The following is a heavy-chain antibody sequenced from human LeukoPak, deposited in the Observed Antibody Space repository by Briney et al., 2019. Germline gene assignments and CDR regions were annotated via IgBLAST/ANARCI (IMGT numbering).Heavy chain of an antibody. Sequence: PSETLSLTCTVSGYSISSGYYWGWIRQPPGKGLEWIGSIYHSGSTYYNPSLKSRVTISVDTSKNQFSLKLSSVTAADTAVYYCARSMDDYALYGIFDYWGQGTLVTVSS. D-gene: IGHD4-17*01. CDR2: IYHSGST. CDR3: ARSMDDYALYGIFDY. CDR1: GYSISSGYY. J-gene: IGHJ4*02. V-gene: IGHV4-38-2*02.